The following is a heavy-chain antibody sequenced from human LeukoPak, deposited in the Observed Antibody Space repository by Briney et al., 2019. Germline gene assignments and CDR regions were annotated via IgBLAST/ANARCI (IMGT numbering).Heavy chain of an antibody. J-gene: IGHJ4*02. Sequence: ASVKVSCKASGYTFTGYYMHWVRQAPGEGLEWVGWINPNSGGTNYAQKFQGRVTMTRDTSISTAYMELSRLRSDATAVYYCARVEGKVTTGVLDYWGQGTLVTVSS. D-gene: IGHD4-17*01. CDR1: GYTFTGYY. CDR3: ARVEGKVTTGVLDY. CDR2: INPNSGGT. V-gene: IGHV1-2*02.